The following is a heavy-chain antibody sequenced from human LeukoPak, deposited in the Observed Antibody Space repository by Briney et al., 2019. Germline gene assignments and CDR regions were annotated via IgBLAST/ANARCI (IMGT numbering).Heavy chain of an antibody. D-gene: IGHD6-13*01. J-gene: IGHJ4*02. CDR2: ISWDGGST. CDR3: AVQGSTAAGTFDY. CDR1: GFTFDDYT. V-gene: IGHV3-43*01. Sequence: GGSLRLSCAASGFTFDDYTMHWVRQAPGKGLEWVSLISWDGGSTYYADSVKGRFTISRDNSKNSLYLQMNSLRTEDTALYYCAVQGSTAAGTFDYWGQGTLVTVSS.